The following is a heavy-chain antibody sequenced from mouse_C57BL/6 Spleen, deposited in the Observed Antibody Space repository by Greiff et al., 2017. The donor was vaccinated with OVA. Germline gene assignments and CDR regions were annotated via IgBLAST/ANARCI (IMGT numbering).Heavy chain of an antibody. V-gene: IGHV1-64*01. D-gene: IGHD2-5*01. J-gene: IGHJ4*01. CDR3: ARGTYYSNYYAMDY. CDR1: GYTFTSYW. CDR2: IHPNSGST. Sequence: QVQLQQPGAELVKPGASVKLSCKASGYTFTSYWMHWVKQRPGQGLEWIGMIHPNSGSTNYNEKFKSKATLTVDKSSSTAYMQLSSLTSEDSAVYYCARGTYYSNYYAMDYWGQGTSVTVSS.